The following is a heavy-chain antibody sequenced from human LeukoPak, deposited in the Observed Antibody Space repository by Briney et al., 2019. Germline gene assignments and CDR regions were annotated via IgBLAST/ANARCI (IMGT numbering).Heavy chain of an antibody. CDR3: ARLRGAYMGIYFCLDV. Sequence: GGSLRLSCEASGHTFSNYAMSWVPQAPGKGLEWVSGISGRGDTTYYADSVKGRFTISRDSSKNTLYLQMNSLRAEDTAIYYCARLRGAYMGIYFCLDVWGQGTTVTVSS. D-gene: IGHD2-21*01. J-gene: IGHJ6*02. CDR1: GHTFSNYA. V-gene: IGHV3-23*01. CDR2: ISGRGDTT.